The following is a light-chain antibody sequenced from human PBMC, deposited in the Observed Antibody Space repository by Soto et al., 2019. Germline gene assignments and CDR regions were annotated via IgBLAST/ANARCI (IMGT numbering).Light chain of an antibody. CDR1: QSISSW. CDR3: QQYNSYSPRT. Sequence: DIQMTPSPSTLSASVGDRVNITCRASQSISSWLAWYQQKPGKAPKLLIYDASSLESGVPSRFSGSGSGTEFTLTISSLQPDDFATYYCQQYNSYSPRTFGQGTKVDIK. V-gene: IGKV1-5*01. CDR2: DAS. J-gene: IGKJ1*01.